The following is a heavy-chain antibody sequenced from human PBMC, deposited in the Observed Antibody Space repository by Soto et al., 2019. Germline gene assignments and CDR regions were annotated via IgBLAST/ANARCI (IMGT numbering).Heavy chain of an antibody. CDR2: IYYSGST. CDR1: GGSISSGGYY. V-gene: IGHV4-31*03. Sequence: SETLSLTCTVSGGSISSGGYYWSWIRQHPGKGLEWIGYIYYSGSTYYNPSLKSRVTISVDTSKNQFSLKLSSVTAADTAVYYCASDSSGYRGAFDTWGQGTLVTVSS. J-gene: IGHJ3*02. CDR3: ASDSSGYRGAFDT. D-gene: IGHD3-22*01.